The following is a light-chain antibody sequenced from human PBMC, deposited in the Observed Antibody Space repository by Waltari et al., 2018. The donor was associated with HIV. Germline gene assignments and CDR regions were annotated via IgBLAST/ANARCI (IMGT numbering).Light chain of an antibody. CDR2: WAS. CDR1: QTVLHSSSNKNH. Sequence: DIAMTQSPDSLAVSLGEKVTINCKSSQTVLHSSSNKNHLAWYQQKAGQRPKLLIYWASTRESGVPDRFIGSGSGTYFSLTIGSLQAEDVGVYYCQQYYSFPLTFGGGTAVEIK. CDR3: QQYYSFPLT. V-gene: IGKV4-1*01. J-gene: IGKJ4*01.